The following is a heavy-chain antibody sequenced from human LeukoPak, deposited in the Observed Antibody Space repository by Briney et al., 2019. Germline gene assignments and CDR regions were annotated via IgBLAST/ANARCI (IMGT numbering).Heavy chain of an antibody. CDR2: IYSGDST. CDR1: GFTVSSNY. Sequence: GGSLRLSCAASGFTVSSNYMSWVRQAPGKGLEWVSVIYSGDSTYYADSVKGRFTISRDNSKNTLYLQMNSLRAEDTAVYYCARDGGTYYYDSSGYYPQGYFDYWGQGTLVTVSS. D-gene: IGHD3-22*01. CDR3: ARDGGTYYYDSSGYYPQGYFDY. J-gene: IGHJ4*02. V-gene: IGHV3-53*01.